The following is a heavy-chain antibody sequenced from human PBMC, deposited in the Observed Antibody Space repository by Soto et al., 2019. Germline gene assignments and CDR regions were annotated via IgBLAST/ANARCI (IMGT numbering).Heavy chain of an antibody. Sequence: ASVKVSCKASGYTFTSYDINWVRQATGQGLEWMGWMNPNSGSTGYAQKFRGRVTMTRNTSISTAYMELSSLRSEDTAVYYCARDGDAYSSSWLAENWFDPWGQGTLVTVSS. CDR1: GYTFTSYD. J-gene: IGHJ5*02. CDR3: ARDGDAYSSSWLAENWFDP. V-gene: IGHV1-8*01. CDR2: MNPNSGST. D-gene: IGHD6-13*01.